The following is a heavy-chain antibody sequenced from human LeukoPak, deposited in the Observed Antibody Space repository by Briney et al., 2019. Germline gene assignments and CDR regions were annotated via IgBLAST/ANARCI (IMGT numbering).Heavy chain of an antibody. CDR3: ARDYGDYIFHWFDP. J-gene: IGHJ5*02. V-gene: IGHV3-48*03. Sequence: GGSLRLSCAASGFTFSSYDMNWVRQAPGKGLEWVSYISSSGSTIYYADSVKGRFTIPRDNAKNSLYLQMNSLRAEDTAVYYCARDYGDYIFHWFDPWGQGTLVTVSS. CDR2: ISSSGSTI. D-gene: IGHD4-17*01. CDR1: GFTFSSYD.